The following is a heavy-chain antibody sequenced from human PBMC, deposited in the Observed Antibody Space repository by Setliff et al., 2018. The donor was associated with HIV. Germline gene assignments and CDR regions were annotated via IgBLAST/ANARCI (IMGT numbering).Heavy chain of an antibody. J-gene: IGHJ4*02. D-gene: IGHD2-15*01. CDR3: ARRMEMTPIGY. Sequence: ASVKVSCKASGYTFNSYGINWVRQAPGQGLEWMGWINTVTGNPTYAQGFTGRFVFSLDPSVSTAYLQISSLKAEDSAVYYCARRMEMTPIGYWGQGTLVTVSS. V-gene: IGHV7-4-1*02. CDR1: GYTFNSYG. CDR2: INTVTGNP.